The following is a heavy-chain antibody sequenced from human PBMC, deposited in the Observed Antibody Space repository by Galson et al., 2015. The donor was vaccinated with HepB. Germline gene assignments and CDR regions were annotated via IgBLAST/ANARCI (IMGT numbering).Heavy chain of an antibody. V-gene: IGHV3-7*03. CDR3: ARDGSDTAMALYYYYYYMDV. D-gene: IGHD5-18*01. CDR1: GFTFSSYW. CDR2: IKQDGSEK. J-gene: IGHJ6*03. Sequence: SLRLSCAASGFTFSSYWMSWVRQAPGKGLEWVANIKQDGSEKYYVDSVKGRFTISRDNAKNSLYLQMNSLRAEDTAVYYCARDGSDTAMALYYYYYYMDVWGKGTTVTVSS.